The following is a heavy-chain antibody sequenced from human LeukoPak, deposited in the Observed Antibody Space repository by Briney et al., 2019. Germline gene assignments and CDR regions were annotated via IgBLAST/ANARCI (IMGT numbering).Heavy chain of an antibody. D-gene: IGHD3-22*01. CDR1: GFTFSSYA. J-gene: IGHJ4*02. CDR3: AKRDTSGYYYFDY. Sequence: GGSLRLSCAASGFTFSSYAMSWVRQAPGKGLEWVSAISGSGGSTYYADSVKGRFTISRDKSKNTLYLQMNSLRAEDTAVYYCAKRDTSGYYYFDYWGQGTLVTVSS. CDR2: ISGSGGST. V-gene: IGHV3-23*01.